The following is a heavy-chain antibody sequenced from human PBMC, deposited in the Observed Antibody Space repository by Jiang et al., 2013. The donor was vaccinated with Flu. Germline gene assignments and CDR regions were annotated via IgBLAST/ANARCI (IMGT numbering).Heavy chain of an antibody. J-gene: IGHJ6*03. CDR3: ARVGGADYNYYYFYMDV. CDR1: GFIFSDHY. D-gene: IGHD2-21*01. Sequence: GGLAKPGGSLRLSCAASGFIFSDHYMTWVRQAPGKGLEWISYISDSATTVHYADSVKGRFTISRDNAKGSLFLQLNNLRDDDTAVYFCARVGGADYNYYYFYMDVWGKGTTVTVSS. CDR2: ISDSATTV. V-gene: IGHV3-11*01.